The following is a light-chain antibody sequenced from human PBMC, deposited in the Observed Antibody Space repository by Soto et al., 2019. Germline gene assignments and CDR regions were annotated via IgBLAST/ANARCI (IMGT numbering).Light chain of an antibody. J-gene: IGKJ3*01. CDR3: QKYQSAPFP. Sequence: DIQMTQSPSSLSASVGDRVTITCRASQGISNYLAWYQQKPWKVPKLLIYAASTLQSGVPSRFSGSGSGTDFTLTISCLQPEDVATDYCQKYQSAPFPFGPGTKVDIK. CDR1: QGISNY. V-gene: IGKV1-27*01. CDR2: AAS.